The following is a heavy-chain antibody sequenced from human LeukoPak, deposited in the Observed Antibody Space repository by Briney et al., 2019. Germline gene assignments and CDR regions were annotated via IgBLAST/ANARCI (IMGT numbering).Heavy chain of an antibody. Sequence: GGALRLSCAASGFTFSSYAMSWVRQAPGEGLEWVSAISGSGGSTYYADSVKGRGHISRDNSKNTLHMEMNSPRDEDTAVYYCAKDVRGSASPYFDYWGQGTLVTVSS. CDR2: ISGSGGST. J-gene: IGHJ4*02. CDR3: AKDVRGSASPYFDY. CDR1: GFTFSSYA. V-gene: IGHV3-23*01. D-gene: IGHD6-19*01.